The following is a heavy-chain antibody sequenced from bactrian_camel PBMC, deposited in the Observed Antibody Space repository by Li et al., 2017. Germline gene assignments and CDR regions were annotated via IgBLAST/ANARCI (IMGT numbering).Heavy chain of an antibody. CDR3: AAEGLMGGDMSHVRCRDFGY. Sequence: HVQLVESGGGSVQTGGSLRLSCATSGFTVSRYYMSWVRQAPGKGLEWVSRISSDGSSTYYADSEKGRFTISQDNAKNTVHLQMNSLKPEDSGVYYCAAEGLMGGDMSHVRCRDFGYWGQGTQVTVS. CDR2: ISSDGSST. V-gene: IGHV3-2*01. D-gene: IGHD3*01. CDR1: GFTVSRYY. J-gene: IGHJ6*01.